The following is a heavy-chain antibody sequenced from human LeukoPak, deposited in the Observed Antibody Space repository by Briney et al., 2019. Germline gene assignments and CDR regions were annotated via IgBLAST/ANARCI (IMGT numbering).Heavy chain of an antibody. CDR2: MNPNSGNT. CDR3: VRGLVGAEDAFDI. V-gene: IGHV1-8*01. CDR1: GYTFTSYD. Sequence: GSVQVSCKASGYTFTSYDINWVRQATGQGLEWMGWMNPNSGNTGYAQKFQGRVTMTRNTSISTAYMELSSLRSEDTAVYYCVRGLVGAEDAFDIWGQGTMVTVSS. J-gene: IGHJ3*02. D-gene: IGHD1-26*01.